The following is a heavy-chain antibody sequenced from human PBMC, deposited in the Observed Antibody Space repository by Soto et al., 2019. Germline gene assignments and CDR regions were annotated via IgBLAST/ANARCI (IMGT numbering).Heavy chain of an antibody. CDR3: ARDVRGYDFWSGYYTGISAGGFGPFDY. Sequence: GGSLRLSCAASGFTFSSYGMHWVRQAPGKGLEWVAVIWYDGSNKYYADSVKGRFTISRDNSKNTLYLQMNSLRDEDTAVYYCARDVRGYDFWSGYYTGISAGGFGPFDYWGQGTLVTVSS. CDR1: GFTFSSYG. CDR2: IWYDGSNK. J-gene: IGHJ4*02. D-gene: IGHD3-3*01. V-gene: IGHV3-33*01.